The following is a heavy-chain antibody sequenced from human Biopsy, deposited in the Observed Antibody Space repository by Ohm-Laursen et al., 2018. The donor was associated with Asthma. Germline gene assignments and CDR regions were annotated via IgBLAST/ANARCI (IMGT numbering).Heavy chain of an antibody. CDR2: ILSDGRDK. V-gene: IGHV3-30*18. D-gene: IGHD1-26*01. Sequence: SLRLSCAASGFTFSSYGMHWVRQAPGKGLEWVAVILSDGRDKYYADSVRGPFTISRDNSKNTLYLHMHSLRAEDTAVYFCAKEVFPGWELRRGPDSWGQGTLVTVSS. CDR1: GFTFSSYG. J-gene: IGHJ5*01. CDR3: AKEVFPGWELRRGPDS.